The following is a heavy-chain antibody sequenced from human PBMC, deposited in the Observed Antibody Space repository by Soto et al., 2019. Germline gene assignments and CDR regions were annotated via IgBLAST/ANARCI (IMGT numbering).Heavy chain of an antibody. CDR3: AKDLTMIRGVIYYGMDV. Sequence: EVQLLESGGGLVQPGGSLRLSCAASGFTFSSYAMSWVRQAPGKGLEWVSVITSGDSTYYADSVKGRFTISRDNSKNTLYLQMNSLRAEDTAVYYCAKDLTMIRGVIYYGMDVWGHGTTVTVSS. V-gene: IGHV3-23*01. D-gene: IGHD3-10*01. CDR1: GFTFSSYA. CDR2: ITSGDST. J-gene: IGHJ6*02.